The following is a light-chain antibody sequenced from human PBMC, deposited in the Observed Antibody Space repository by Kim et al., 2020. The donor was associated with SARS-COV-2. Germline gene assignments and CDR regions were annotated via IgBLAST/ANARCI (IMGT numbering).Light chain of an antibody. CDR3: GTWDSSLSAVV. Sequence: QSVLTQPPSVSAAPGQKVTISCSGSPSNIGNNYVSWYQQLPGTAPKLLIYDNNKRPSGIPDRFSGSKSGTSATLGITGLQTGDEADYYCGTWDSSLSAVVFGGGTQLTVL. J-gene: IGLJ2*01. V-gene: IGLV1-51*01. CDR2: DNN. CDR1: PSNIGNNY.